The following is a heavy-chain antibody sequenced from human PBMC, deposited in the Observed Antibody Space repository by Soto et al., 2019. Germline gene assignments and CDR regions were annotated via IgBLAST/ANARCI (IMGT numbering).Heavy chain of an antibody. CDR1: GFTFSSYE. J-gene: IGHJ6*02. D-gene: IGHD2-15*01. V-gene: IGHV3-48*03. CDR2: ISSSGSTI. Sequence: PGGSLRLSCAASGFTFSSYEMNWVRQAPGKGLEWVSYISSSGSTIYYADSVKGRFAISRDNAKNSLYLQMNSLRAEDTAVYYCARDRISRWYYYGMDVWGQGTTVTVSS. CDR3: ARDRISRWYYYGMDV.